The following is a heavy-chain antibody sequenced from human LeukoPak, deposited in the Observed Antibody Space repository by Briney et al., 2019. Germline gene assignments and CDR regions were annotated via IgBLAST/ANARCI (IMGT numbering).Heavy chain of an antibody. CDR3: ARSSYGEDY. CDR2: INHSGST. CDR1: GGSFSGYY. V-gene: IGHV4-34*01. J-gene: IGHJ4*02. Sequence: SETLSLTRAVYGGSFSGYYWSWIRQPPGKGLEWIGEINHSGSTNYNPSLKSRVTISVDTSKNQFSLKLSSVTAADTAVYYCARSSYGEDYWGQGTLVIVSS. D-gene: IGHD3-10*01.